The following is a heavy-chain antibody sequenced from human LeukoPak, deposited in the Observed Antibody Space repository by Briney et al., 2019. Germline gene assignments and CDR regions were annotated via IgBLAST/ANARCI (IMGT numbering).Heavy chain of an antibody. Sequence: PGGSLRLSCAASGFTFANYWMDRVRQAPGKGLEWVANINQDGSEKFYVDSVKGRFTISRDNAKNSVYLQMNRLRAEDTAVYYCSRSLHYLGQGTLVTVSS. CDR2: INQDGSEK. CDR1: GFTFANYW. CDR3: SRSLHY. V-gene: IGHV3-7*01. J-gene: IGHJ4*02.